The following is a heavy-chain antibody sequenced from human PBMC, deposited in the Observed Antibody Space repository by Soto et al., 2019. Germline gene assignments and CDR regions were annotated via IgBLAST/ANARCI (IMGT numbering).Heavy chain of an antibody. Sequence: RRLSCAASGFIFSDHYMDWVRQAPGKGLEWVGRTRNKANSHTTEYAASVKGRFTISRDDSKNSLYLQMNSLKIEDTAVYYCARATTVTDYWGQGTLVTVSS. CDR2: TRNKANSHTT. V-gene: IGHV3-72*01. J-gene: IGHJ4*02. CDR3: ARATTVTDY. CDR1: GFIFSDHY. D-gene: IGHD4-17*01.